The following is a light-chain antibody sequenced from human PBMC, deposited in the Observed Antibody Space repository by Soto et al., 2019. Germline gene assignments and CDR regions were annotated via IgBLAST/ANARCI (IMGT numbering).Light chain of an antibody. V-gene: IGKV1-39*01. CDR2: TSG. CDR3: QQTYSTPYT. CDR1: HRITTY. J-gene: IGKJ2*01. Sequence: IHMTQSPSSLSASVGDRVTITCRASHRITTYLNWYQQKPGEAPKLLISTSGTLQRGVPSRSSGSGSGTDFTLTITSLQPADFATSFCQQTYSTPYTFRQGTKLEIK.